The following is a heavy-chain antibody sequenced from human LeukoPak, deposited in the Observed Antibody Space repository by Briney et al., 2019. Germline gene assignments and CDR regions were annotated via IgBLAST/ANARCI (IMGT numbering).Heavy chain of an antibody. V-gene: IGHV1-18*01. Sequence: GGSLRLSCAASGFTFGSCAMNWVRQAPGQGLEWMGWISAYNGNTNYAQKLQGRVTMTTDTSTSTAYMELRSLRSDDTAVYYCARAVSRQNPHLYGYWGQGTLVTVSS. D-gene: IGHD2-8*01. CDR1: GFTFGSCA. J-gene: IGHJ4*02. CDR3: ARAVSRQNPHLYGY. CDR2: ISAYNGNT.